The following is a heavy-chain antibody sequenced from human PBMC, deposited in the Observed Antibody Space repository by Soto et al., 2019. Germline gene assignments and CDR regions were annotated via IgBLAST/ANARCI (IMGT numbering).Heavy chain of an antibody. J-gene: IGHJ5*02. CDR3: ARDLSRVVVVDAPGYWFDP. CDR2: INPSGGST. V-gene: IGHV1-46*01. Sequence: VASVKVSCKASGYTFTSYSMHWVRQAPGQGLEWMGIINPSGGSTSYAQKFQGRVTMTRDTSTSTVYMELSSLRSEDTAVYYCARDLSRVVVVDAPGYWFDPWGQGTLVTVSS. CDR1: GYTFTSYS. D-gene: IGHD2-15*01.